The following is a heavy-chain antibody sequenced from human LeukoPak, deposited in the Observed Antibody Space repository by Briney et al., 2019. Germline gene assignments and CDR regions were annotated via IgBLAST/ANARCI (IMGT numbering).Heavy chain of an antibody. CDR1: GGSISSGDYY. J-gene: IGHJ4*02. CDR3: ARDLGYSGYGLGY. Sequence: SETLSLTCAVSGGSISSGDYYWSWIRQPPEKGLEWIGYIYYSGSTNYNPSLKSRVTISVDTSKNQFSLKLSSVTAADTAVYYCARDLGYSGYGLGYWGQGTLVTVSS. D-gene: IGHD5-12*01. V-gene: IGHV4-61*08. CDR2: IYYSGST.